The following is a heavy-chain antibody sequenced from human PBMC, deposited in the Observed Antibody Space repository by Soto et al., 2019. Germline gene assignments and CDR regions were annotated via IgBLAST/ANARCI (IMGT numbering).Heavy chain of an antibody. J-gene: IGHJ5*02. Sequence: ASETLSLTCTVAGGSISSGGYYWSWIRQHPGKGLEWIGYIYYSGSTNYSPSLKSRVTISLDTSKNQFSLKLTSVTAADTAVYYCARENRNVLDPWGQGSLVTVSS. CDR3: ARENRNVLDP. CDR2: IYYSGST. V-gene: IGHV4-61*08. CDR1: GGSISSGGYY.